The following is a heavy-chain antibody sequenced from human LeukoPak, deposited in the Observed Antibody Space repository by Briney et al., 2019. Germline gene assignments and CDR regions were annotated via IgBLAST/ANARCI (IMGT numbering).Heavy chain of an antibody. J-gene: IGHJ3*02. V-gene: IGHV3-48*01. CDR2: ISSRSSTI. CDR1: GFTFSNYT. D-gene: IGHD2-21*02. CDR3: ARDLSSPVVVTSDAFDI. Sequence: GGSLRLSCAASGFTFSNYTMNWVRQAPGKGLEWVSYISSRSSTIYYTDSVKGRFTISRENAKNSLYLQMNSLRAEDTAVYYCARDLSSPVVVTSDAFDIWGQGTMVTVSS.